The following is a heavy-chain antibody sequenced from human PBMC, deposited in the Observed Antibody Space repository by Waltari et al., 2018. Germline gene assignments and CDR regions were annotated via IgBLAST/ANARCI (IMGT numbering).Heavy chain of an antibody. CDR2: INHSGST. CDR3: ARGRKRLWWLQEAFDI. CDR1: GGSFSGYY. Sequence: QVQLQQWGAGLLKPSETLSLTCAVYGGSFSGYYWSWIRQPPGKGLEWIGEINHSGSTNYNPSLKSRVTISVDTSKTQFSLKLSSVTAADTAVYYCARGRKRLWWLQEAFDIWGQGTMVTVSS. J-gene: IGHJ3*02. D-gene: IGHD3-10*01. V-gene: IGHV4-34*01.